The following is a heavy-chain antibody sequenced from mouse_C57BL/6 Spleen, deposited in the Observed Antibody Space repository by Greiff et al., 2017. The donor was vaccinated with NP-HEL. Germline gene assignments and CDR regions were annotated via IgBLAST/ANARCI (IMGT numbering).Heavy chain of an antibody. CDR1: GYSFTGYY. CDR2: INPSTGGT. Sequence: EVQLQQSGPELVKPGASVKISCKASGYSFTGYYMNWVKQSPEKSLEWIGEINPSTGGTTYNQKFKAKATLTVDKSSSTAYMQLKSLTSEDSAVYYCARELTGDYWGQGTTLTVSS. J-gene: IGHJ2*01. CDR3: ARELTGDY. D-gene: IGHD1-1*01. V-gene: IGHV1-42*01.